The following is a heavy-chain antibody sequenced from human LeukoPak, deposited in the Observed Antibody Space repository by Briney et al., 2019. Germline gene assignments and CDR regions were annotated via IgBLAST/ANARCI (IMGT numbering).Heavy chain of an antibody. J-gene: IGHJ3*01. Sequence: PSETLSLTCTVSGVSGGSISRTSSYWGWIRQSPGKGLEWIGSIDYSGSTHYNSSLNSRVSISVDTSKNQFSLKLNSVTAADTSVYYCARHGIRIAYDNSGNYGGGPFDVWGQGTLVTVSS. V-gene: IGHV4-39*01. CDR3: ARHGIRIAYDNSGNYGGGPFDV. CDR1: GGSISRTSSY. D-gene: IGHD3-22*01. CDR2: IDYSGST.